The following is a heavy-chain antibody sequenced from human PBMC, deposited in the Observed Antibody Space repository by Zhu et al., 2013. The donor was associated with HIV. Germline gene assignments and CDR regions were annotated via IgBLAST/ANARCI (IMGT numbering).Heavy chain of an antibody. D-gene: IGHD2-2*02. V-gene: IGHV1-69*01. CDR2: IIPIFGTA. CDR1: GGTFSSYA. J-gene: IGHJ5*02. CDR3: ASSGSVSQLLYSGFDP. Sequence: QVQLVQSGAEVKKPGSSVKVSCKASGGTFSSYAISWVRQAPGQGLEWMGGIIPIFGTANYAQKFQGRVTITADESTSTAYMELSSLRSEDTAVYYCASSGSVSQLLYSGFDPWGPGNPGSPSPQ.